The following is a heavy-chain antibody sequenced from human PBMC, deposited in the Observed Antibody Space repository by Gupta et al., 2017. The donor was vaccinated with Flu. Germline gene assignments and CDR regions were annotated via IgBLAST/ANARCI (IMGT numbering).Heavy chain of an antibody. CDR2: IYHSGST. J-gene: IGHJ5*02. Sequence: QVQLQESGPGLVKPSGTLSLTCAVSGGSISSSNWWSWVRQPPGKGLEWIGEIYHSGSTNYNEYLKSRGTRSVDKSKKQFSLKLSSVTDAATAVYYCALKRTARGSPMNMVWFDPWGQGNLVTVSS. V-gene: IGHV4-4*02. CDR1: GGSISSSNW. CDR3: ALKRTARGSPMNMVWFDP. D-gene: IGHD5-18*01.